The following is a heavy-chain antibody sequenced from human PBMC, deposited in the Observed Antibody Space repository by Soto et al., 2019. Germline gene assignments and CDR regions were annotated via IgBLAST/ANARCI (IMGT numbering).Heavy chain of an antibody. CDR3: ARGLNDSPRQPVDY. V-gene: IGHV4-34*01. Sequence: SENLSLTYAVYGGTFSGYYWSWIRQPPGKGLEWIGEINHSGSTNYNPSLKSRVTISVDKSKNQFSLKLSSVTAADTAVYYCARGLNDSPRQPVDYWDQGTLLTVFS. D-gene: IGHD3-22*01. J-gene: IGHJ4*02. CDR1: GGTFSGYY. CDR2: INHSGST.